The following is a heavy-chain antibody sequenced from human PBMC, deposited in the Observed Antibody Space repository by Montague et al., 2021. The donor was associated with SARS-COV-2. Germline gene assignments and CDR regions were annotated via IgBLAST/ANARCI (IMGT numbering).Heavy chain of an antibody. Sequence: SLRLSCAASGFTFSSYEMNWVRQAPGKGLEWVSYISSSGSTIYYADSVKGRFTISRDNAKNSLYLQMNSLRAADTAVYYCARVLVVTYYGMDVWGQGTTVTVSS. CDR3: ARVLVVTYYGMDV. V-gene: IGHV3-48*03. CDR1: GFTFSSYE. J-gene: IGHJ6*02. CDR2: ISSSGSTI. D-gene: IGHD3-22*01.